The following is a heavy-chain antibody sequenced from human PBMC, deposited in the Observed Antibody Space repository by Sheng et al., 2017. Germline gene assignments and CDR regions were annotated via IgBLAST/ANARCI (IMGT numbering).Heavy chain of an antibody. CDR1: GGTFSSYT. V-gene: IGHV1-69*02. D-gene: IGHD5-12*01. CDR2: IIPILGIA. J-gene: IGHJ6*03. Sequence: QVQLVQSGAEVKKPGSSVKVSCKASGGTFSSYTISWVRQAPGQGLEWMGRIIPILGIANYAQKFQGRVTITADKSTSTAYMELSSLRSEDTAVYYCARGRYLGYDDYYYYYMDVWGKGTTVTVSS. CDR3: ARGRYLGYDDYYYYYMDV.